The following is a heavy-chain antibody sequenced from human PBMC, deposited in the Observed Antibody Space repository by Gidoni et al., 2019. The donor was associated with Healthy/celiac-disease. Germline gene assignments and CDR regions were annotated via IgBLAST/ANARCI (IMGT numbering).Heavy chain of an antibody. CDR3: ARDKFQVGATDFDY. CDR2: ISAYNDNT. CDR1: GYTFTSYG. V-gene: IGHV1-18*01. Sequence: QVQLVQSGAEGTSPGDAVKVSCKAAGYTFTSYGISWVRQAPGQGLEWMGWISAYNDNTNYAQKLQGRVTMTTDTFTSTAYMELRSLRSDDTAVYYCARDKFQVGATDFDYWGQGTLVTVSS. D-gene: IGHD1-26*01. J-gene: IGHJ4*02.